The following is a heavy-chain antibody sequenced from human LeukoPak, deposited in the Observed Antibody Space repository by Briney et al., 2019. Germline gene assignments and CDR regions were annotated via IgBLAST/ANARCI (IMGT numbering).Heavy chain of an antibody. Sequence: SETLSLTCVVHGGSFSDHYWSWIRQPPGKGLEWIGEVNHSGTTNSNPSLQSRITTSVDTSKNEFSLKLSSVTAADTAVYYCARVRNGDFDYLGQGTLVTVSS. CDR2: VNHSGTT. CDR3: ARVRNGDFDY. CDR1: GGSFSDHY. D-gene: IGHD2-8*01. J-gene: IGHJ4*02. V-gene: IGHV4-34*01.